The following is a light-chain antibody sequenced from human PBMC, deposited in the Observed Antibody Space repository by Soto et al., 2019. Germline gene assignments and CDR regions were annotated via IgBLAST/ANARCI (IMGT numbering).Light chain of an antibody. J-gene: IGKJ5*01. CDR1: QRVDSSY. CDR3: QQYASSPIT. CDR2: GAS. Sequence: ILLTQSPDTLSLSPVDRATLSCRASQRVDSSYVAWYQQRPGQAPRLLIYGASNWATGVPDRFSGSGSGTDFTLTISRLEPEDFAVYFCQQYASSPITFGQGTRLEIK. V-gene: IGKV3-20*01.